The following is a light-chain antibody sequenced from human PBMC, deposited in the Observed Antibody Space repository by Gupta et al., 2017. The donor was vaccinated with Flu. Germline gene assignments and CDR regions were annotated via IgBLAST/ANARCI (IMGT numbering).Light chain of an antibody. V-gene: IGKV3-15*01. CDR1: QSVSSN. Sequence: EIVITQSPATLSVSPGERATLSCRASQSVSSNLAWYQQKPGQAPRLLIYGASTRATGIPARFSGSGSGTEFTLTISSLQSEDFAVYYCQQDNNWPRTFGPGTKVEIK. J-gene: IGKJ1*01. CDR2: GAS. CDR3: QQDNNWPRT.